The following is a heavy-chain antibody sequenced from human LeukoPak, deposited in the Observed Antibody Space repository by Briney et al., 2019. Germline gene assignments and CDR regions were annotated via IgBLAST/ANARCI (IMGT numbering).Heavy chain of an antibody. Sequence: GGSLRLSCAASGFTFSNYATSWVRQAPGKGLEWVSAISGSGGSTYYPDSVKGRFSISRDNSKNTLYLRMNSLRAEDTAVYYCAKASSGWSYYYYYMDVWGKGTTVTVSS. CDR3: AKASSGWSYYYYYMDV. V-gene: IGHV3-23*01. CDR1: GFTFSNYA. D-gene: IGHD6-19*01. CDR2: ISGSGGST. J-gene: IGHJ6*03.